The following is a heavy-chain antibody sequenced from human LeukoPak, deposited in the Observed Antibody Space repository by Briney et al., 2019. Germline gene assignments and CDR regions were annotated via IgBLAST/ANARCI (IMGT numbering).Heavy chain of an antibody. CDR2: INPNSGGT. Sequence: ASVKVSCKASGYTFTCYYMHGVRQAPGQGREWRGGINPNSGGTNYAQKFQGTVTMPRDTSISTAYIELSRLRSDDTAVYYCARDGDYYGSGSYYNPIDWWGQGTLVTVSS. D-gene: IGHD3-10*01. V-gene: IGHV1-2*02. J-gene: IGHJ4*02. CDR3: ARDGDYYGSGSYYNPIDW. CDR1: GYTFTCYY.